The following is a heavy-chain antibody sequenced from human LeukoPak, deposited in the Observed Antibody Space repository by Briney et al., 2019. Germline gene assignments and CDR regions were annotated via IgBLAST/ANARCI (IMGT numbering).Heavy chain of an antibody. V-gene: IGHV4-4*07. Sequence: SETLSLTCTVSGGSISSYYWSWIRQPAGKGLEWIGRIYTSGSTNYNPSLKSRVTMSVDTSKNQFSLKLSSVTAADTAVYYCARDNCNSTSCYNNYFDYWGQGTLVTVSS. D-gene: IGHD2-2*02. CDR3: ARDNCNSTSCYNNYFDY. CDR2: IYTSGST. CDR1: GGSISSYY. J-gene: IGHJ4*02.